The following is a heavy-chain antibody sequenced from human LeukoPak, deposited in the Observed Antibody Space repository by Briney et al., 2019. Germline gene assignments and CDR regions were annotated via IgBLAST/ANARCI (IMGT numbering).Heavy chain of an antibody. Sequence: GGSLRLSCAASGFTFSSYGMHWVRQAPGKALEWVAFIRYDGSNKYYADSVKGRFTISRDSSMNTLYLQMSSLRAEDTGVYYCAKEGVGSYDFFDFWGQGTLVTVSS. CDR1: GFTFSSYG. CDR3: AKEGVGSYDFFDF. CDR2: IRYDGSNK. V-gene: IGHV3-30*02. D-gene: IGHD5-18*01. J-gene: IGHJ4*02.